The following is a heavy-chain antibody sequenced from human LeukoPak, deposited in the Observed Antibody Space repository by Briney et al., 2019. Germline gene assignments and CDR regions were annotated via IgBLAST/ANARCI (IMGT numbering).Heavy chain of an antibody. CDR1: GGSISSSSYY. D-gene: IGHD3-3*01. CDR2: IYYSGST. CDR3: AGTIFGVVINFNY. J-gene: IGHJ4*02. V-gene: IGHV4-39*01. Sequence: PSETLSLTCTVSGGSISSSSYYWGWIRQPPGKGLEWIGTIYYSGSTYYNPSLKSRLTISVDTSKNQFSLKLSSVTAADTAVYYCAGTIFGVVINFNYWGQGTLVTVSS.